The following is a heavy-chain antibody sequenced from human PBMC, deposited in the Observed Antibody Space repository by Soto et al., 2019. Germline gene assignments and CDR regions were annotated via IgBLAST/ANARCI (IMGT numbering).Heavy chain of an antibody. CDR1: GGSISSYY. CDR2: IYYSGST. D-gene: IGHD4-17*01. Sequence: TLSLTCTVSGGSISSYYWSWIRQPPGKGLEWIGYIYYSGSTNYNPSLKSRVTISVDTSKNQFSLKLSSVTASDTAVYYCARVPYGYFDYWGQGTLVTV. J-gene: IGHJ4*02. CDR3: ARVPYGYFDY. V-gene: IGHV4-59*01.